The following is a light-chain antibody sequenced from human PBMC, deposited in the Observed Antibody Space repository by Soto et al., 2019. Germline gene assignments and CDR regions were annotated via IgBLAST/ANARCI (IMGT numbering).Light chain of an antibody. J-gene: IGKJ5*01. CDR1: HNVSSTY. CDR2: GAS. V-gene: IGKV3-20*01. CDR3: HQYGGSPPIT. Sequence: DIVLTQSPGTLSLSPGERATISCRASHNVSSTYLAWYQQKPGQAPRLLIYGASSRATGIPDRFSGSGSGTDFTLTISSLEPEDFAVYYCHQYGGSPPITFGQGTRLEIK.